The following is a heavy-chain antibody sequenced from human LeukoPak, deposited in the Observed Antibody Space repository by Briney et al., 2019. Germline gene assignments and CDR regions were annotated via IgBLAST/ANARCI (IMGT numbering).Heavy chain of an antibody. Sequence: GGSLRLSCAASGFTFSTYAIMWVRQAPGKGLHWASSIYSDGSTYYADSVRGRFIISRDNSKNTLHLQMNSLRAEDTAVYYCAKDQFGGYGSIDYWGQGTLVTVSS. J-gene: IGHJ4*02. CDR3: AKDQFGGYGSIDY. CDR1: GFTFSTYA. D-gene: IGHD5-12*01. CDR2: IYSDGST. V-gene: IGHV3-23*01.